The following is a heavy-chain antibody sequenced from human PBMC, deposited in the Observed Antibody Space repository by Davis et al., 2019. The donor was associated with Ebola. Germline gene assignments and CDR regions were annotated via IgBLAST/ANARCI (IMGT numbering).Heavy chain of an antibody. CDR1: GFTFSRYP. CDR3: ARDGPLFALGDYYYGMDV. J-gene: IGHJ6*02. D-gene: IGHD3-16*01. V-gene: IGHV3-30-3*01. Sequence: PGGSLRLSCAASGFTFSRYPMHWVRQAPGKGLEWVALISYDGSNKYYADSVKGRFTISRNNSKNTLYLQMNSLGAEDTAVYYCARDGPLFALGDYYYGMDVWGQGTTVTVSS. CDR2: ISYDGSNK.